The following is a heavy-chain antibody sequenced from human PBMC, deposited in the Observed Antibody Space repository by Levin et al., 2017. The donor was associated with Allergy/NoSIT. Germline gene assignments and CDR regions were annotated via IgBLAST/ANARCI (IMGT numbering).Heavy chain of an antibody. D-gene: IGHD3-22*01. J-gene: IGHJ4*02. CDR1: GFTFSDHY. CDR3: ARVYSYDSSTDHFDY. Sequence: SCAASGFTFSDHYMDWVRQAPGKGLEWVGRSRNKANSYTTEYAASVKGRFTISRDDSKNSLYLQMNSLKTEDTAVYYCARVYSYDSSTDHFDYWGQGTLVTVSS. CDR2: SRNKANSYTT. V-gene: IGHV3-72*01.